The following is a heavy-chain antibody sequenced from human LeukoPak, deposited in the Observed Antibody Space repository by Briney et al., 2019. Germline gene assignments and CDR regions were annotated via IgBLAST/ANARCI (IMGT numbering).Heavy chain of an antibody. CDR2: IYTSGST. Sequence: SETLSLTCTVSGGSISSSSYYWGWIRQPPGKGLEWIGRIYTSGSTNYNPSLKSRVTISVDTSKNQFSLKLSSVTAADTAVYYCAREGCSSTSCSPYFDYWGQGTLVTVSS. V-gene: IGHV4-39*07. CDR3: AREGCSSTSCSPYFDY. D-gene: IGHD2-2*01. J-gene: IGHJ4*02. CDR1: GGSISSSSYY.